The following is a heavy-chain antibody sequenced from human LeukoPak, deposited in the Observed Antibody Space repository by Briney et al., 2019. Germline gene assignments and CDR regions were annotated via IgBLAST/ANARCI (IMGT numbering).Heavy chain of an antibody. CDR2: INPSGGST. J-gene: IGHJ3*02. D-gene: IGHD5-24*01. CDR1: GYTLTTYY. CDR3: ARGGPGVDGYNYAFDI. V-gene: IGHV1-46*01. Sequence: GASVKVSCKASGYTLTTYYIHWVRQAPGQGLEWMGIINPSGGSTNYAQKFQGRVTMTRDTSTSTVYMELSSLRSEDTAVYYCARGGPGVDGYNYAFDIWGQGTRVTVAS.